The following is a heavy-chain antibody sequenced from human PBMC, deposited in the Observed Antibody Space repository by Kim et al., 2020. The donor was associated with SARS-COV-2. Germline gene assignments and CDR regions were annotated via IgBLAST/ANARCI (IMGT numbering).Heavy chain of an antibody. J-gene: IGHJ4*02. V-gene: IGHV4-30-2*04. Sequence: YTPSLKSRVTISVDTSKNQFSLKLSSVTAADTAVYYCARAGSGSYFAGGYWGQGTLVTVSS. D-gene: IGHD3-10*01. CDR3: ARAGSGSYFAGGY.